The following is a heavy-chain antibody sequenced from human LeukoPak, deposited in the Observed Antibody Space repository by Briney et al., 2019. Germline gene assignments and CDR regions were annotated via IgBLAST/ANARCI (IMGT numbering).Heavy chain of an antibody. Sequence: GGSLRLSCAASGFTFTAYSMNWVRQAPGKGLEWVSSIIVPTGSMYYGDSVKGRFTIPRDNAKNSLYLQMSSLRAEDTAVYYCARDFARTGDYHHFDYWGQGTLVIVSS. J-gene: IGHJ4*02. D-gene: IGHD7-27*01. CDR3: ARDFARTGDYHHFDY. CDR2: IIVPTGSM. CDR1: GFTFTAYS. V-gene: IGHV3-21*01.